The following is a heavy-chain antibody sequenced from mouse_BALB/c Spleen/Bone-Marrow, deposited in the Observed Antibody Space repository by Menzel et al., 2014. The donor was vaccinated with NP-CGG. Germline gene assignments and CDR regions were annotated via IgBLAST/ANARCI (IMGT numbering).Heavy chain of an antibody. J-gene: IGHJ1*01. D-gene: IGHD1-1*02. CDR3: AREVGRGGYFDV. Sequence: VMLVESGPELVMPGTSVKISCKASGYTFTNYYIHWLKQRPGQGLEWIGWIFPGDVDTNYNEKFKGKATLTADESSSTAYMQLSSLTSGDSAVYFCAREVGRGGYFDVWGAGTTVTVSS. CDR1: GYTFTNYY. V-gene: IGHV1S56*01. CDR2: IFPGDVDT.